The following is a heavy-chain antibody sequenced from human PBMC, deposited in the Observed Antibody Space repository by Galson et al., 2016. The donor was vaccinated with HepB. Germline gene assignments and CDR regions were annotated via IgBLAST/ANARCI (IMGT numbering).Heavy chain of an antibody. CDR3: ARDLDGSAFDY. D-gene: IGHD3-10*01. J-gene: IGHJ4*02. CDR2: ISYDGSNK. CDR1: GFTFRGYA. V-gene: IGHV3-30*04. Sequence: SLRLSCAASGFTFRGYAIHWVRQAPGKGLEWVAVISYDGSNKFYADSVKGRFNISRDNSKNTLHLQMNSLRAADTAVYYCARDLDGSAFDYWGQGTLVTVSS.